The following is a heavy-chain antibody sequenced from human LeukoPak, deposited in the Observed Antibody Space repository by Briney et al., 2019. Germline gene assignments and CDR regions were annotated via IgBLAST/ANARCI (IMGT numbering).Heavy chain of an antibody. CDR2: IYYSGST. D-gene: IGHD3-10*01. J-gene: IGHJ4*02. CDR3: ARTPNYYGSGSYLDY. CDR1: GGSISSDDYY. V-gene: IGHV4-31*03. Sequence: SQTLSLTCTVSGGSISSDDYYWGWIRQHPGKGLEWIGYIYYSGSTYYNPSLKSRVTISVDTSKNQFSLKLTSVTAADTAVYYCARTPNYYGSGSYLDYWGQGTLVTVSS.